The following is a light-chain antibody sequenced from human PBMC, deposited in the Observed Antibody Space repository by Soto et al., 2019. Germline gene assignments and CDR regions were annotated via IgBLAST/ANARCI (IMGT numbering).Light chain of an antibody. V-gene: IGLV2-8*01. CDR3: SSYAGSSNV. CDR2: EVN. J-gene: IGLJ1*01. Sequence: QYMLTQPPSASGSRGQSFAISCTGTISDVGGYNYVSWYQQHPGKAPKLMIYEVNKRPSGVPDRFSGSKSGNTASLTVSGLQAEDEADYYCSSYAGSSNVFGTGTKVTVL. CDR1: ISDVGGYNY.